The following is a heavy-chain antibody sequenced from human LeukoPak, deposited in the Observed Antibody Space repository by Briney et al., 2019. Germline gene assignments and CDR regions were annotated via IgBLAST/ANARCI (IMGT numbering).Heavy chain of an antibody. CDR1: GFTFTNYV. Sequence: QSGGSLRLSCAASGFTFTNYVMSWVRQAPGKGLEWASAISDDGRSTYYADSVKGRFTISRGNSKNTLYLQMNNLRAEDTAFYYCAKRVPYSSSSVYFDCWGQGTLVTVSS. CDR3: AKRVPYSSSSVYFDC. J-gene: IGHJ4*02. V-gene: IGHV3-23*01. D-gene: IGHD6-6*01. CDR2: ISDDGRST.